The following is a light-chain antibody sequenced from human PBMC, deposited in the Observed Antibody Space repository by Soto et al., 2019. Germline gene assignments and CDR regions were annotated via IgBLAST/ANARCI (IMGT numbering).Light chain of an antibody. V-gene: IGKV3-20*01. CDR1: QSVSRNY. J-gene: IGKJ2*01. Sequence: EIVLTQSPGTLSLSPGERATLSCRASQSVSRNYLAWYQQKTGQAPRPLIYDASSRATGIPDRFSGSGSGTDFTVTISKLEPEDFAVYFCRQYGNAPYAFGQGTELEI. CDR3: RQYGNAPYA. CDR2: DAS.